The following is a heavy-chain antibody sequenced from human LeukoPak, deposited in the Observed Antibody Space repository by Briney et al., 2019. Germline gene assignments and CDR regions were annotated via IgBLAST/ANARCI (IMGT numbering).Heavy chain of an antibody. CDR2: IYPGDSDT. V-gene: IGHV5-51*01. D-gene: IGHD3-10*01. CDR1: GYSFTSYW. J-gene: IGHJ4*02. Sequence: GESLKISCKGFGYSFTSYWIGWVRQMPGKGLEWMGIIYPGDSDTRYSPSFQGQVTISADKSISTAYLQWSSLKASDTAMYYCARLHMYGFGELLSEYFDYWGQGTLVTVSS. CDR3: ARLHMYGFGELLSEYFDY.